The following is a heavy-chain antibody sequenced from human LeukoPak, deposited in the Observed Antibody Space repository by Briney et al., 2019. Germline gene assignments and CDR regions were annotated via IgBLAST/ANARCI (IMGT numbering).Heavy chain of an antibody. CDR3: TTGESMVGTTIHVRWAD. D-gene: IGHD1-26*01. CDR2: IKSKTAGGTT. CDR1: GFTFSKAW. V-gene: IGHV3-15*01. J-gene: IGHJ4*02. Sequence: GGSLRLSCAASGFTFSKAWMTWARQAPGKGLEWVGRIKSKTAGGTTDYAAPVKGRFTISRDDSKNTLYLEMNSLKTEDTAVYYCTTGESMVGTTIHVRWADWGQGTLVTVSS.